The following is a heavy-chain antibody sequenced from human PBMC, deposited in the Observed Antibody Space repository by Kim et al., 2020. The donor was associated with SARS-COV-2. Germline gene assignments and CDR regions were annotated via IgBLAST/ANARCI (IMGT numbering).Heavy chain of an antibody. CDR1: GFTFSSYS. J-gene: IGHJ6*02. Sequence: GGSLRLSCAASGFTFSSYSMNWVRQAPGKGLEWVSSISSSSSYIYYADSVKGRFTISRDNAKNSLYLQMNSLRAEDTAVYYCARDLVDGYSYGYPNYYYGMDVWGQGTTVTVSS. CDR3: ARDLVDGYSYGYPNYYYGMDV. V-gene: IGHV3-21*01. CDR2: ISSSSSYI. D-gene: IGHD5-18*01.